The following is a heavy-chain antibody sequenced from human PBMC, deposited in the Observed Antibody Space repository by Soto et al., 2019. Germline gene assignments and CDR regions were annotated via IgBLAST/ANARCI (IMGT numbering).Heavy chain of an antibody. J-gene: IGHJ5*02. CDR1: GGSFSGYY. CDR2: INHSGST. Sequence: PSDTLSLTCAVYGGSFSGYYWSWIRQPPGKGLEWIGEINHSGSTNYNPSLKSRVTISVDTSKNQFSAKLSSVTAADTAVYYCASDVQNWFNPWGQGTLVTVSS. CDR3: ASDVQNWFNP. V-gene: IGHV4-34*01.